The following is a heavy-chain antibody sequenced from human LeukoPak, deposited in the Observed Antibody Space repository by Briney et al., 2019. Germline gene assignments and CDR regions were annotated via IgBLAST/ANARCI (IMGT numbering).Heavy chain of an antibody. V-gene: IGHV3-21*01. J-gene: IGHJ4*02. Sequence: SVKGRFTIPRDNAKNSLYRQMNSLRAEDTAVYYCVSAVTTVTTRAFDYWGQGTLVTVSS. D-gene: IGHD4-17*01. CDR3: VSAVTTVTTRAFDY.